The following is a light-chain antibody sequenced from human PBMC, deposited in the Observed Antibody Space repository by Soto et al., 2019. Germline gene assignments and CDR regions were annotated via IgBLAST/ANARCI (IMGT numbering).Light chain of an antibody. Sequence: QLVLTQSSSASASLGSSVKLTCTLSGGHSSYIIAWHHQQPGKAPRYLMKLEGSGSYNKGSGVPDRFSGSSSGADRYLTISNLQFEDEANYYCETWDSNTRVFGGGTKLTVL. CDR2: LEGSGSY. J-gene: IGLJ2*01. CDR1: GGHSSYI. CDR3: ETWDSNTRV. V-gene: IGLV4-60*02.